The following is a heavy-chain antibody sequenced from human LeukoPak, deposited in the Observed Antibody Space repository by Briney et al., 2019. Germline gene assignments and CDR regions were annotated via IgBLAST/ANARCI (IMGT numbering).Heavy chain of an antibody. V-gene: IGHV3-53*01. D-gene: IGHD2-15*01. CDR3: ARTSVSMAAKEDYFDY. CDR2: IYSDGST. Sequence: GGSLRLSCAASGFSVSTNYMSWVRQAPGKGLEWVSIIYSDGSTYYADSVKGRFIISRDNSKNTPYLAMNTLGAEDTAVYYCARTSVSMAAKEDYFDYWGQGTQVTVSS. J-gene: IGHJ4*02. CDR1: GFSVSTNY.